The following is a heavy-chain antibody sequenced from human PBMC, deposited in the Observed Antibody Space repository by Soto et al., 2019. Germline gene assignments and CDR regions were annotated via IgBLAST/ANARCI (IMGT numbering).Heavy chain of an antibody. V-gene: IGHV5-51*01. D-gene: IGHD6-13*01. Sequence: LGESLKISCKGSGYSFTNYWIGWVRQMPGKGLEWMGIIYPGDSDTRYSPSFQGQVTISADKSISTAYLQWSTLKAADTAIYYCARLKSAAAGMDVWGQGTTVTVSS. CDR1: GYSFTNYW. J-gene: IGHJ6*02. CDR3: ARLKSAAAGMDV. CDR2: IYPGDSDT.